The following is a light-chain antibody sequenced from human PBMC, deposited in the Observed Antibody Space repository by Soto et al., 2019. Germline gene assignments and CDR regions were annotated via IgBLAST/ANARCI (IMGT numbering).Light chain of an antibody. J-gene: IGLJ1*01. CDR3: AAWDDSLNGYV. Sequence: QSVLSQPPSTSGTPGLRVTISCSGSSSNIGSNTVNWYQQLPGTAPKLLIYSNNQRPSGVPDRFSGSKSGTSASLAISGLQSEDEADFYCAAWDDSLNGYVFGTGTKLTVL. CDR2: SNN. CDR1: SSNIGSNT. V-gene: IGLV1-44*01.